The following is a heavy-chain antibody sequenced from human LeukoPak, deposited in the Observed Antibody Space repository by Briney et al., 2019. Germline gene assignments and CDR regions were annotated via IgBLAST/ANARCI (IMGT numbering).Heavy chain of an antibody. D-gene: IGHD2-2*01. CDR3: ARDARSHCGTDACYGPYFDY. V-gene: IGHV3-48*01. CDR1: GFTFSTSS. J-gene: IGHJ4*02. Sequence: GGSLRLSCAASGFTFSTSSMNWVRQTPGKGLEGISYIRGSSTTIYYADSVKGRFTISRDNAKNSLYLQMNDLRVEDTGVYFCARDARSHCGTDACYGPYFDYWGQGSLVTVSS. CDR2: IRGSSTTI.